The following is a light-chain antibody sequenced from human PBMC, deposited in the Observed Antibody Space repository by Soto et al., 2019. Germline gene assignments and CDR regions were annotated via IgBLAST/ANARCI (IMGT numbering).Light chain of an antibody. J-gene: IGKJ4*01. CDR2: DVS. CDR3: QQRGNWPPVLT. V-gene: IGKV3-11*01. CDR1: QTVSSY. Sequence: EIVLTQSPATLSLSPGERATLSCRASQTVSSYLAWYQQRPGQAPRLVMYDVSNRATGSPARFSGRGSGTDFTLTISGLEPEDFAVYYCQQRGNWPPVLTFGGGTKVEI.